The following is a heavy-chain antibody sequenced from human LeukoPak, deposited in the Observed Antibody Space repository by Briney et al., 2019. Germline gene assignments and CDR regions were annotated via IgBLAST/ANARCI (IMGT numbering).Heavy chain of an antibody. CDR3: ASSTPSAKTIDY. CDR1: GYTFTGYY. Sequence: ASVKVSCKASGYTFTGYYMHWVRQAPGQGLGWMGWINPNSGGTNYAQKFQGRVTMTRDTSISTAYTELSRLRSDDTAVYYCASSTPSAKTIDYWGQGTLVTVSS. V-gene: IGHV1-2*02. CDR2: INPNSGGT. J-gene: IGHJ4*02. D-gene: IGHD1/OR15-1a*01.